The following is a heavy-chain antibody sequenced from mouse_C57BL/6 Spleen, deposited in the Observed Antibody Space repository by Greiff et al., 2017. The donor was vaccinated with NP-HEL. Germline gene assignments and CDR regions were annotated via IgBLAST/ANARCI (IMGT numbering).Heavy chain of an antibody. CDR1: GYAFSSSW. CDR2: IYPGDGDT. CDR3: ARSGTFFAY. D-gene: IGHD5-1*01. J-gene: IGHJ3*01. V-gene: IGHV1-82*01. Sequence: VQLQQSGPELVKPGASVKISCKASGYAFSSSWMNWVKQRPGKGLEWIGRIYPGDGDTNYNGKFKGKATLTADKSSSTAYMQLSSLTSVDSAVYFCARSGTFFAYWGQGTLVTVSA.